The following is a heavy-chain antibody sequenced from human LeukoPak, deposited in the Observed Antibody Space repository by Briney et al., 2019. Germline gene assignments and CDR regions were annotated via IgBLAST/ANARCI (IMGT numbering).Heavy chain of an antibody. Sequence: SETLSLTCTVSGGSISSGSYYWSWIRQPAGKGLEWIGRIYTSGSTNYNPSLKSRVTISVDTSKNQFSLKLSSVTAADTAVYYCARDQRLYSGYDFWFDPWGQGTLVKVSS. CDR3: ARDQRLYSGYDFWFDP. D-gene: IGHD5-12*01. CDR1: GGSISSGSYY. J-gene: IGHJ5*02. V-gene: IGHV4-61*02. CDR2: IYTSGST.